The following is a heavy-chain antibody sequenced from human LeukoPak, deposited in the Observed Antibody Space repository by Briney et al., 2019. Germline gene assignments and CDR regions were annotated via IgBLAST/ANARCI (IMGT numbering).Heavy chain of an antibody. CDR1: GGSISSYY. CDR2: IYYSGST. Sequence: SETLSLTCTVSGGSISSYYWSWIRQPPGKGLEWIGHIYYSGSTNYNPSLKSRVTISVDTSKNQFSLKLSSVTAADTAVYYCAQNRYRYRYEPGNLLDYWGQGSLVTVSS. J-gene: IGHJ4*02. D-gene: IGHD5-18*01. V-gene: IGHV4-59*08. CDR3: AQNRYRYRYEPGNLLDY.